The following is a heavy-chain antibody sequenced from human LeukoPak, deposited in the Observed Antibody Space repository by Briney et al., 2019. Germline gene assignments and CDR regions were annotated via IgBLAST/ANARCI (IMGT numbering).Heavy chain of an antibody. Sequence: ASVKVSCKASGYTFINYGIIWVRQAPGQGLEWMGWISADNGNTNYAQKLQDRVTMTTDTSTSTAYMELRSLRSDDTALYYCARVIPQGPYCYHGMDVWGQGTTVTVSS. CDR1: GYTFINYG. CDR3: ARVIPQGPYCYHGMDV. D-gene: IGHD3-16*01. CDR2: ISADNGNT. J-gene: IGHJ6*02. V-gene: IGHV1-18*01.